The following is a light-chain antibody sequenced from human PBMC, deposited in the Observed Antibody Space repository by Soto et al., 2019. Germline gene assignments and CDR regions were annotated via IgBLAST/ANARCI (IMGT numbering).Light chain of an antibody. V-gene: IGLV2-14*01. CDR1: SSGVGGYNY. CDR2: DVS. J-gene: IGLJ1*01. Sequence: QSALTHPASVSGSPGQSITISCTGTSSGVGGYNYVSWYQQHPGKAPKLMIYDVSNRPSGVSNRFSGSKSGNTASLTISGLQAEDEADYYCTSYTGSSTHVFGTGTKVTVL. CDR3: TSYTGSSTHV.